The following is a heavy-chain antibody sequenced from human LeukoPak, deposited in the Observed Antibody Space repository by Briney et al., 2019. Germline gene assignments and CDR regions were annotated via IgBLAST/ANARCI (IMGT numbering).Heavy chain of an antibody. CDR1: GYIFTIYG. Sequence: ASVNVSCKASGYIFTIYGTSWVRQAPGQGLEWVGWISAYTGNTNYAQKLQGRVTMTTDTSTSTAYMELRSLRSDDTAVYYCADGSNYYDSSGYYALDIWGQGTMVTVSS. D-gene: IGHD3-22*01. CDR2: ISAYTGNT. V-gene: IGHV1-18*01. J-gene: IGHJ3*02. CDR3: ADGSNYYDSSGYYALDI.